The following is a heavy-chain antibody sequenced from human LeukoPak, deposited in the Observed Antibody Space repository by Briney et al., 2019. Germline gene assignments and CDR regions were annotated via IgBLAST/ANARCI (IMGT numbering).Heavy chain of an antibody. CDR2: IFGTA. V-gene: IGHV1-69*05. Sequence: GASVKVSCKASGGSFSKFAISWVRQAPGQGFEWLGGIFGTATYAPNFQGRVSFTTDESTSTAYMELSGLTSEDTAVYYFVAQLVDAPPTFDYWGQGTLVTVSS. D-gene: IGHD1-1*01. CDR1: GGSFSKFA. CDR3: VAQLVDAPPTFDY. J-gene: IGHJ4*02.